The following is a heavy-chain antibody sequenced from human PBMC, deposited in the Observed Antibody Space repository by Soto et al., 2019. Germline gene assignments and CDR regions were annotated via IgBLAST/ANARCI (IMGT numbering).Heavy chain of an antibody. CDR2: ISAYNGNT. V-gene: IGHV1-18*01. Sequence: ASVKVSCKASGYTFTSYGISWVRQAPGQGLEWMGWISAYNGNTNYAQKLQGRVTMTTDTSTSTAYMELRSLRSDDTAVYYCARGLRDGYNFYYYYGMDVWGQGTTVTVSS. D-gene: IGHD5-12*01. CDR1: GYTFTSYG. CDR3: ARGLRDGYNFYYYYGMDV. J-gene: IGHJ6*02.